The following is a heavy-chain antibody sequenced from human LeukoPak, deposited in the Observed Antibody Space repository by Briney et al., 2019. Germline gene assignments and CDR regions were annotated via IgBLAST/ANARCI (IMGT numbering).Heavy chain of an antibody. CDR1: GYTFTNSA. Sequence: ASVKVSCKASGYTFTNSALHWVRQAPGERPEWMGWINVGNGNTKYSQDFQGRVTITRDTSASTAYMGLSRLRSEDTAVYYCARGYCDTTNCYSYDYWGQGTLVTVSS. CDR3: ARGYCDTTNCYSYDY. D-gene: IGHD2-2*01. J-gene: IGHJ4*02. V-gene: IGHV1-3*01. CDR2: INVGNGNT.